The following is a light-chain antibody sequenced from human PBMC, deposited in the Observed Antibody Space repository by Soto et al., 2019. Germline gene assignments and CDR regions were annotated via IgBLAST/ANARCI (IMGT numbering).Light chain of an antibody. CDR3: QQYGRSPPYT. CDR2: GAF. J-gene: IGKJ2*01. CDR1: QSVSSSY. V-gene: IGKV3-20*01. Sequence: EIVLTQSPGTLSLSPGERATLSCRASQSVSSSYLAWYQQKPGQAPRLLIYGAFNSATGIPDRFSGSGSGTDFTLTISRLEPEDFAVYYCQQYGRSPPYTFGQGTKLEIK.